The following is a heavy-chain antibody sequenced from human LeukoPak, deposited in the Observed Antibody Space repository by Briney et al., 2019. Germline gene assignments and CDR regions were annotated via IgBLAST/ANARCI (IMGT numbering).Heavy chain of an antibody. CDR3: AKVQQLNYYGSGSYFAFDY. Sequence: PGGSLRLSCAASGFTFSSYGMHWVRQAPGKGLEWVAVISYDGSNKYYADSVKGRFTISRDNSKNTLYLQMNSLRAEDTAVYYCAKVQQLNYYGSGSYFAFDYWGQGTLVTVSS. V-gene: IGHV3-30*18. CDR2: ISYDGSNK. CDR1: GFTFSSYG. D-gene: IGHD3-10*01. J-gene: IGHJ4*02.